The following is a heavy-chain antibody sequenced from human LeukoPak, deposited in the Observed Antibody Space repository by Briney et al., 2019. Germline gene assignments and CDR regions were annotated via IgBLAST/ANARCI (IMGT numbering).Heavy chain of an antibody. D-gene: IGHD2-2*01. CDR1: GVTFSSYA. CDR2: MLSAASAQ. V-gene: IGHV3-30*04. J-gene: IGHJ4*02. Sequence: PGGSLRLSCAGSGVTFSSYAMHWVRQPPGKGLERVAVMLSAASAQKYVDSVKGRFTISRDNSKNTLYLQMDSLKPEGTAVYYCVSKIVVPTAMFHYWGQGALVTVSS. CDR3: VSKIVVPTAMFHY.